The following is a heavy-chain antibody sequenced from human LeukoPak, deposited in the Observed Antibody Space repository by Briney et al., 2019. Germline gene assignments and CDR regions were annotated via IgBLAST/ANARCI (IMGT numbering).Heavy chain of an antibody. CDR3: ARSTYYDFWSGYFDAFDI. Sequence: PGRSLRLSCAASGFTFRSFPMHWVRQVPGKGLEWVAVISYDGSNKYYADSVKGRFTISRDNSKNTLYLQMNSLRAEDTAVYYCARSTYYDFWSGYFDAFDIWGQGTMVTVSS. V-gene: IGHV3-30-3*01. CDR1: GFTFRSFP. D-gene: IGHD3-3*01. CDR2: ISYDGSNK. J-gene: IGHJ3*02.